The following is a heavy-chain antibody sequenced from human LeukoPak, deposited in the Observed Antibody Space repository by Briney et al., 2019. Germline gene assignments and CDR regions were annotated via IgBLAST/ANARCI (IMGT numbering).Heavy chain of an antibody. CDR2: ISDSGGTT. D-gene: IGHD3-22*01. CDR1: GVTLSNYG. CDR3: AKRGVVIRVILVGFHKEAYYFDS. Sequence: GGSLRLSCAVSGVTLSNYGMSWVRQTPGKGLEWVAGISDSGGTTNYADSVKGRFTISRDNPKNTLYLQMKSLRAEDTAVYFCAKRGVVIRVILVGFHKEAYYFDSWGQGALVTVSS. J-gene: IGHJ4*02. V-gene: IGHV3-23*01.